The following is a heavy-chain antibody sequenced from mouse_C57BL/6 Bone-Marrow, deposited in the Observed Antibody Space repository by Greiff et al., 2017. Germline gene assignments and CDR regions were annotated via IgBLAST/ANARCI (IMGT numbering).Heavy chain of an antibody. CDR3: AYGNYVGFAY. CDR1: DYTFTSYW. V-gene: IGHV1-50*01. D-gene: IGHD2-1*01. J-gene: IGHJ3*01. Sequence: VQLQQPGAELVKPGASVKLSCKASDYTFTSYWMQWVKQRPGQGLEWIGEIDPSDSYTNYNQTFKGKATLTVDTSSSTAYMQLSSLTSEDSAVYYCAYGNYVGFAYWGQGTLVTVSA. CDR2: IDPSDSYT.